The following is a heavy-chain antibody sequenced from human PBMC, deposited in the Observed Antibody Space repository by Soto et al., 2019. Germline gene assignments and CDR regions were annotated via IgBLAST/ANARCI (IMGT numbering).Heavy chain of an antibody. CDR2: INHSGST. CDR1: GGSFSGYY. CDR3: ARSLLGYCSSTSCDDSSRSKTRKSLDY. J-gene: IGHJ4*02. Sequence: SETLSLTCAVYGGSFSGYYWSWIRQPPGKGLEWIGEINHSGSTNYNPSLKSRVTISVDTSKNQFSLKLSSVTAADTAVYYCARSLLGYCSSTSCDDSSRSKTRKSLDYWGQETLVTFSS. D-gene: IGHD2-2*01. V-gene: IGHV4-34*01.